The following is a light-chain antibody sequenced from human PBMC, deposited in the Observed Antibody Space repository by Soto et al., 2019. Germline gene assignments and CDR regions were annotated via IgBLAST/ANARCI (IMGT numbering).Light chain of an antibody. J-gene: IGKJ1*01. CDR3: QQSNSTPLT. CDR1: QSSSND. Sequence: QITQTPSSPCRSIPDKVHLTRLASQSSSNDLGWYQQKPGKAPKLLIYAASSLQSGVPTRFSGSGSGTDFTLTISSLHSEDFPIYYCQQSNSTPLTFGQGRQVDIK. CDR2: AAS. V-gene: IGKV1-39*01.